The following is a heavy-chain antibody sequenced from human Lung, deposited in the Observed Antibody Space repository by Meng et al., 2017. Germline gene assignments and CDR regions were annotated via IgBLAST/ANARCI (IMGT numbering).Heavy chain of an antibody. Sequence: QLTLKESGPALVKPTQTLTLTCTLSGSSLSTSGVAVGWIRQPPGKALEWLALIYWDDEKRYSPSLKSRLTITKDTSKNHVVLTMTNMDPVDTATYYCAHSWGSGYYFGPLDYWGQGTLVTVSS. CDR3: AHSWGSGYYFGPLDY. J-gene: IGHJ4*02. CDR2: IYWDDEK. D-gene: IGHD3-22*01. V-gene: IGHV2-5*02. CDR1: GSSLSTSGVA.